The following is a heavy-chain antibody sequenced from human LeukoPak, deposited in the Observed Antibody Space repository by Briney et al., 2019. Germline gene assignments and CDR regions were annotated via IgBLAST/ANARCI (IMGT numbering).Heavy chain of an antibody. V-gene: IGHV1-24*01. CDR2: FDPEDGET. CDR3: ATVPFSVGGYSYGLYY. CDR1: GYTLTELS. J-gene: IGHJ4*02. D-gene: IGHD5-18*01. Sequence: GASVKVSCKVSGYTLTELSMHWVRRAPGKGLEWMGGFDPEDGETIYAQKFQGRVTMTEDTSTDTAYMELSSLRSEDTAVYYCATVPFSVGGYSYGLYYWGQGTLVTVSS.